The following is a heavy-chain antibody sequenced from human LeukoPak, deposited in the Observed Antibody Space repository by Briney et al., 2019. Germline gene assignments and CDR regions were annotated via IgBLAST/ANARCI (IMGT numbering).Heavy chain of an antibody. CDR1: GYTFTSYG. J-gene: IGHJ4*02. Sequence: ASVKLSCKASGYTFTSYGICWVRQAPGQGLERMGWISAYYGNTNYTQKLQGRVTMITDTSTSTAYMELRSLRSDDTAVYYCARDLTSIVGATEVDYWGQGTLVTVSS. CDR3: ARDLTSIVGATEVDY. D-gene: IGHD1-26*01. CDR2: ISAYYGNT. V-gene: IGHV1-18*01.